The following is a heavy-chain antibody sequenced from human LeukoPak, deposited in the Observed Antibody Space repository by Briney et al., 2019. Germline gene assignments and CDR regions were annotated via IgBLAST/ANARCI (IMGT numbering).Heavy chain of an antibody. J-gene: IGHJ4*02. Sequence: GGSLRLSCAASGFTFNSNYMSWVRQAPGKGLEWVSVIYSGGSAYYADSVKGRFTISRDNSKNTLYLQMNSLGADDTAIYYCTGYGLDYWGQGTLVTVSS. CDR2: IYSGGSA. D-gene: IGHD5-18*01. CDR3: TGYGLDY. CDR1: GFTFNSNY. V-gene: IGHV3-53*01.